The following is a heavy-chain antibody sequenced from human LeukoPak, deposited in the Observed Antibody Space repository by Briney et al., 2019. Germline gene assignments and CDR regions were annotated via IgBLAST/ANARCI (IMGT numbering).Heavy chain of an antibody. J-gene: IGHJ6*02. Sequence: ASVKVSCRASGYTFTGYYMHWVRQAPGQGLEWMGRVNPNSGGTNYAQKFQGWVTMTRDTSISTAYMELSRLRSDDTAVYYCAREFGITGTDYYYGMDVWGQGTTVTVSS. D-gene: IGHD1-7*01. V-gene: IGHV1-2*04. CDR3: AREFGITGTDYYYGMDV. CDR2: VNPNSGGT. CDR1: GYTFTGYY.